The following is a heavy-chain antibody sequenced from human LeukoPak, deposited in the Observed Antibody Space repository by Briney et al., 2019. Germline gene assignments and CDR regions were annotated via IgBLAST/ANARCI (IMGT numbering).Heavy chain of an antibody. V-gene: IGHV4-30-4*07. D-gene: IGHD2-2*01. CDR2: ISYSGSS. CDR3: ARGRCSSTSCYGASYYYYYYMDV. J-gene: IGHJ6*03. Sequence: SETLSLTCAVSGGSISSGGYSWSWIRQPPGQGLEWIGYISYSGSSYYNPSLKSRVTISLHTSKDQFSLKLSSVTAADTAVYYCARGRCSSTSCYGASYYYYYYMDVWGKGTTVTVSS. CDR1: GGSISSGGYS.